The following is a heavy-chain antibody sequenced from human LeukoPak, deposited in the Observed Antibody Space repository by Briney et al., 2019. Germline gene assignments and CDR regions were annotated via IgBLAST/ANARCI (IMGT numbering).Heavy chain of an antibody. CDR3: ARAGYSSGWDY. V-gene: IGHV3-7*01. D-gene: IGHD6-19*01. CDR2: IKQDGSEK. CDR1: GFTFSSYW. Sequence: GGSLRLSCAASGFTFSSYWMSWVRQAPGKGLEWVANIKQDGSEKYHVDSVKGRFTISRDNAVNSLYLQMNSLRGEDTAVYFCARAGYSSGWDYWGQGTLVTVSS. J-gene: IGHJ4*02.